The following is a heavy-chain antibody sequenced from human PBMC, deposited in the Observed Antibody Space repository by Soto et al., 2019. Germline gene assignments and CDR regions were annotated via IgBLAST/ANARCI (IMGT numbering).Heavy chain of an antibody. CDR1: GGTFSSYT. D-gene: IGHD3-9*01. CDR3: ATYYDILTGYYGSDAFDI. V-gene: IGHV1-69*02. Sequence: SVKVSCKASGGTFSSYTISWVRQAPGQGLEWMGRIIPILGIANYAQKFQGRVTITADKSTSTAYMELSSLRSEDTAVYYCATYYDILTGYYGSDAFDIWGQGTMVTVSS. CDR2: IIPILGIA. J-gene: IGHJ3*02.